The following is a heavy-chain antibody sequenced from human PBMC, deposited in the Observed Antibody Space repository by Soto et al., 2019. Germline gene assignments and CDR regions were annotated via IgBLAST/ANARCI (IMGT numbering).Heavy chain of an antibody. Sequence: SETLSLTCAVYGGSFSGHSWTWIRQPPGKGLEWIGDINHSGRVNYSPSLKSRVTISLDTSKNQFSLTLSAVTAADTAMYYCSTRAYDTNGYYRFDPWGQGTLVTVSS. CDR3: STRAYDTNGYYRFDP. CDR1: GGSFSGHS. J-gene: IGHJ5*01. D-gene: IGHD3-22*01. CDR2: INHSGRV. V-gene: IGHV4-34*01.